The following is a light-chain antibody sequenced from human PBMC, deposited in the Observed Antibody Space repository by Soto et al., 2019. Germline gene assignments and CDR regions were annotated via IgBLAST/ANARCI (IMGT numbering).Light chain of an antibody. CDR3: QPRSNWPPIT. CDR2: DAS. Sequence: EIMLTQSPATLSLSPGERATLSYRASQSVSSYLAWYQQKPGQAPRLLIYDASNRATGIPARFSGSGSGTDFTLTISSLEPEDFAVYYCQPRSNWPPITFGQGTRLEIK. CDR1: QSVSSY. J-gene: IGKJ5*01. V-gene: IGKV3-11*01.